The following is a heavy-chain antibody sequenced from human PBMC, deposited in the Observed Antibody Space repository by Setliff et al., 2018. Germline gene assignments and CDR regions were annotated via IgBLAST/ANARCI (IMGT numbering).Heavy chain of an antibody. V-gene: IGHV4-39*02. CDR3: ARDPGYPSGVAGGFDT. CDR2: IYYSGST. CDR1: GGSISSGNYY. J-gene: IGHJ3*02. Sequence: SETLSLTCRVSGGSISSGNYYWGLIRQPPGKGLEWVATIYYSGSTYSNPSLKSRLIISVDAPDNQFSVKLSSVTAADTAVYYCARDPGYPSGVAGGFDTWGQGTTVTVSS. D-gene: IGHD2-2*03.